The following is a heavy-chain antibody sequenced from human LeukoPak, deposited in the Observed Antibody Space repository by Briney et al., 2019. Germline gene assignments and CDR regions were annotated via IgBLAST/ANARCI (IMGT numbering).Heavy chain of an antibody. CDR2: IYTSGST. CDR3: ARGNNCSGGSCYDAYYYYYYMDV. D-gene: IGHD2-15*01. CDR1: GGSISSYY. V-gene: IGHV4-4*07. Sequence: SETLSLTCTVSGGSISSYYWSWIRQPAGQGLEWIGRIYTSGSTNYNPSLKSRVTMSVDTSKNQFSLKLSSVTAADTAVYYCARGNNCSGGSCYDAYYYYYYMDVWGKGTTVTVSS. J-gene: IGHJ6*03.